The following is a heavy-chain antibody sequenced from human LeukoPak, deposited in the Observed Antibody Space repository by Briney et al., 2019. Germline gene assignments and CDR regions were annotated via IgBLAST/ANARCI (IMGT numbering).Heavy chain of an antibody. CDR1: GVSIYSSTYY. CDR3: ARQLAAGNDGFDV. CDR2: IYYNEDT. J-gene: IGHJ3*01. V-gene: IGHV4-39*01. Sequence: SETLPLTCTVSGVSIYSSTYYWAWIRQPPGKGLEFIGSIYYNEDTFQNPSLKSRLTISVDTSANQFSLRLSSVTAADTAVYYCARQLAAGNDGFDVWGQGTMVTVFS. D-gene: IGHD2-15*01.